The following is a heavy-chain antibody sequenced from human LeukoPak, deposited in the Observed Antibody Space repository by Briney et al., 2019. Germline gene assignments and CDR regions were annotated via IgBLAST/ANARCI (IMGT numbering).Heavy chain of an antibody. V-gene: IGHV3-23*01. CDR1: GFTFSNYA. Sequence: GGSLRLSCAASGFTFSNYAMSWVRQTPGKGLEWVSAISGSGENTYYADSVKGRFTISRDNSKNTLYLQMNSLRVEDTAVYYCATTMDANWYRTDFDYWAREPWSPSPQ. J-gene: IGHJ4*02. CDR2: ISGSGENT. D-gene: IGHD1-1*01. CDR3: ATTMDANWYRTDFDY.